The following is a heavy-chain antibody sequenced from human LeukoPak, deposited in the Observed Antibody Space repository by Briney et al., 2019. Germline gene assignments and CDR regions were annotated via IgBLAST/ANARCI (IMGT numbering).Heavy chain of an antibody. D-gene: IGHD4-17*01. V-gene: IGHV4-39*07. Sequence: SETLSLTCTVSGGSISSSDYYWGWVRQPPGKGLEWIGSIYYSGSTYYNPSLKSRVTISVDTSKNQFSLKLSSVTAADTAVYYCARNPYGDYWYFDLWGRGTLVTVSS. CDR1: GGSISSSDYY. CDR3: ARNPYGDYWYFDL. CDR2: IYYSGST. J-gene: IGHJ2*01.